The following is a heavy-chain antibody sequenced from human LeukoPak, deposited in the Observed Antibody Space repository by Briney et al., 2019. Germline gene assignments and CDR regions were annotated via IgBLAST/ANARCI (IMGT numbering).Heavy chain of an antibody. Sequence: SETLSLTCTVSGGSIGSYGYYWGWIRQPPGKGLDWIGSIYNNGTTYYNPSLKSRLTISVDTSKTQFSLKLNSVTAADTAVYFCARENWNYQHVDHWGQGPVVTVSS. CDR1: GGSIGSYGYY. CDR2: IYNNGTT. J-gene: IGHJ4*02. D-gene: IGHD1-7*01. CDR3: ARENWNYQHVDH. V-gene: IGHV4-39*07.